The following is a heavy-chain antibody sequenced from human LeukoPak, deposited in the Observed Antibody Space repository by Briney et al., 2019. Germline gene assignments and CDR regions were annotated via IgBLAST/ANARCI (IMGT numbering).Heavy chain of an antibody. D-gene: IGHD1-26*01. CDR1: GDCVSSNSAT. CDR2: TYYRSKWYN. CDR3: AKSGSVSTYDC. Sequence: SQTLSLTCAISGDCVSSNSATYNWIRQSPSRGLEWLGRTYYRSKWYNDYAESVKGRLTVNPDTSKNQFSMQLTSVTPEDTAVYYCAKSGSVSTYDCWGQGTLVTVSS. V-gene: IGHV6-1*01. J-gene: IGHJ4*02.